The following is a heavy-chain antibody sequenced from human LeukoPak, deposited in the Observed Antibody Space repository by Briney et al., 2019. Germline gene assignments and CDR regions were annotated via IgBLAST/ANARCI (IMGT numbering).Heavy chain of an antibody. D-gene: IGHD2-2*01. J-gene: IGHJ6*03. CDR2: ISYDGSNK. CDR3: ARDPLRYCSSTSCYYYYYMDV. V-gene: IGHV3-30*04. CDR1: GFTFSSYA. Sequence: GGSLRLSCAASGFTFSSYAMHWVRQAPGKGLEWVAVISYDGSNKYYADSVKGRFTISRDNAKNSLYLQMNSLRAEDTAVYYCARDPLRYCSSTSCYYYYYMDVWGKGTTVTVSS.